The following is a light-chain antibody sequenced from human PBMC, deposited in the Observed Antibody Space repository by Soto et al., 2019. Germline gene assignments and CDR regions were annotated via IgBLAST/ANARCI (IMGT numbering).Light chain of an antibody. J-gene: IGKJ5*01. CDR3: QQYNNWPS. Sequence: EIMMTQSPATLYVSPGERATLSCRASQSVSSNLAWYQQEPGQAPRLLIYGASTRATGIPARFSGSGSGTEFTLTISSLQSEDFAVYYCQQYNNWPSLGQGTRL. CDR1: QSVSSN. V-gene: IGKV3D-15*01. CDR2: GAS.